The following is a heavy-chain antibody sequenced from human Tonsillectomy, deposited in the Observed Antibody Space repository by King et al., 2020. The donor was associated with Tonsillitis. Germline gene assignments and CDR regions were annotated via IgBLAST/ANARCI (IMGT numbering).Heavy chain of an antibody. J-gene: IGHJ4*02. CDR2: INGGDDST. CDR3: VSAEPSLDILCYFDY. D-gene: IGHD2-2*03. Sequence: QLVQSGGGLVQPGGSLRLSCAASGFSFRTYAMAWVRQAPGRGLEWVSAINGGDDSTHYADSVKGRFTISRDSSKKTLHLQMNSLRAEDSAIYYCVSAEPSLDILCYFDYWGQGTLVTVSS. CDR1: GFSFRTYA. V-gene: IGHV3-23*04.